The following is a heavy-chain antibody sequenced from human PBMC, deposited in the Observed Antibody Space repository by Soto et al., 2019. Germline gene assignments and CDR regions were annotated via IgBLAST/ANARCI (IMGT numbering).Heavy chain of an antibody. CDR1: GDSIGRCY. D-gene: IGHD1-26*01. J-gene: IGHJ6*02. CDR2: VYSTGGT. CDR3: ARDLSGTGLDI. V-gene: IGHV4-4*07. Sequence: SETLSLTCNVSGDSIGRCYWSWIRQSADKGLEWIGRVYSTGGTAYNPALKGRVTISLDRSNNHVSLEMNSVTAADTAVYFCARDLSGTGLDIWGRGTRVTV.